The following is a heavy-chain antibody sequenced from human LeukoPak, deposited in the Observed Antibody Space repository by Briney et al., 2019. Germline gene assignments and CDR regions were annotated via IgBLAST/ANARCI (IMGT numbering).Heavy chain of an antibody. CDR3: ARDRYGYDSRGYYNFDY. D-gene: IGHD3-22*01. Sequence: GGSLRLSCKASGHTFTSYGISWVRQAPGQGLEWMGWISAYNGNTNYAQKLQGRVTMTTDTSTSTAYMELRSLRSDDTAVYYCARDRYGYDSRGYYNFDYWGQGTLVTVSS. V-gene: IGHV1-18*01. CDR2: ISAYNGNT. J-gene: IGHJ4*02. CDR1: GHTFTSYG.